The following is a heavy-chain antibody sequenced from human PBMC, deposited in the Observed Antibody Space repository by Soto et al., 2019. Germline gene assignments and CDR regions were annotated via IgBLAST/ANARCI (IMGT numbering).Heavy chain of an antibody. V-gene: IGHV4-59*08. CDR2: IYYTGST. Sequence: PSETLSLTCTVSSGSISTYYWSWIRQPPGKGLEWIGYIYYTGSTNYNPSLKSRVAISVDTSKNQFSLNLSSVTAADTAVYYCARVLIYYYGMDVWGQGTTVTVSS. J-gene: IGHJ6*02. CDR1: SGSISTYY. CDR3: ARVLIYYYGMDV.